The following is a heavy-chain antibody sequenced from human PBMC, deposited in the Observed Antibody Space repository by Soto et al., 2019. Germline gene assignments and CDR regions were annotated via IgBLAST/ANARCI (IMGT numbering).Heavy chain of an antibody. V-gene: IGHV1-46*01. J-gene: IGHJ4*02. CDR1: GYTFTIYY. CDR2: INPSGGST. CDR3: ARAVELTGYYINWSMDY. D-gene: IGHD3-9*01. Sequence: ASVKVSCKASGYTFTIYYMHWVRQAPGQGLEWMGIINPSGGSTSYAQKFQGRVTMTRDTSTSTVYMELSSLRSEDTAVYYCARAVELTGYYINWSMDYWGQGTLVTVSS.